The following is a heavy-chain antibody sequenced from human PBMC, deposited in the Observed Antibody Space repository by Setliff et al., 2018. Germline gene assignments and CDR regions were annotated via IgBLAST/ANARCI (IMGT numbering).Heavy chain of an antibody. D-gene: IGHD6-19*01. CDR1: GSAISSGHY. CDR3: ATFGHCKGVSGTCPPRDS. J-gene: IGHJ4*02. V-gene: IGHV4-38-2*01. Sequence: SETLSLTCAVSGSAISSGHYWGWIRQPPGKGGLEWIGSFRPSGRTYYNPSIKSRGTISLDTSRKQFSLKLTSVTAADTAVYYCATFGHCKGVSGTCPPRDSWGQGTLVTVSS. CDR2: FRPSGRT.